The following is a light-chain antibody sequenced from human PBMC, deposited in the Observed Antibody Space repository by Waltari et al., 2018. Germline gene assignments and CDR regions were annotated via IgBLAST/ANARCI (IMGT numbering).Light chain of an antibody. CDR3: SSYASSGSLV. Sequence: QSALTQPASVSGSPGQSITLSCSGTSSDVGGYNFVSWYQKHPDKAPKLIIFDVSNRPPGISDRVSGSKSGNTASLIISGLQTGDEAEYYCSSYASSGSLVFGSGTLVTVL. V-gene: IGLV2-14*03. J-gene: IGLJ6*01. CDR1: SSDVGGYNF. CDR2: DVS.